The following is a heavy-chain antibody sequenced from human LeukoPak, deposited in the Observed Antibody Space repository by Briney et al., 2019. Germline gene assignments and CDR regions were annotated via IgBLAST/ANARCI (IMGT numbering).Heavy chain of an antibody. V-gene: IGHV1-3*01. J-gene: IGHJ4*02. Sequence: ASVKVSCKASGYIFSEFVIHWVRQAPGQSPEWMGWINAANQNTKYSQKFQGRITISTDTSAETAFMELSGLTPEATAVYFCARGHIFFPWNEGLDYWGQGSLVTVSS. CDR3: ARGHIFFPWNEGLDY. CDR2: INAANQNT. CDR1: GYIFSEFV. D-gene: IGHD3-3*02.